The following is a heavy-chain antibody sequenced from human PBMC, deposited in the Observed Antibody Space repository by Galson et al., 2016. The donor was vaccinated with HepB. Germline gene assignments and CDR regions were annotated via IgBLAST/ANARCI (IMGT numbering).Heavy chain of an antibody. CDR1: GDSVYNNGAA. J-gene: IGHJ6*02. D-gene: IGHD3-10*01. CDR3: ARAVMLGRGMDV. Sequence: CAISGDSVYNNGAAWVWIRQSPSRGLECLRRTFYRSTWENHYAGSVKNRITISPDTSRNQFSLHLNSVTPEDTAVYYCARAVMLGRGMDVWGQGTTVTVSS. V-gene: IGHV6-1*01. CDR2: TFYRSTWEN.